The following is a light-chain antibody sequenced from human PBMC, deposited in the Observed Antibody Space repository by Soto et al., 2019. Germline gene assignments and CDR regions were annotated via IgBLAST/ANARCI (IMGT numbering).Light chain of an antibody. V-gene: IGKV1-9*01. CDR1: QAIDTY. CDR3: QQLNSFPFI. CDR2: AAS. Sequence: DIQLTQSPSFLSASVGDRVTITCRASQAIDTYLAWYQQKPGKAPKLLIYAASLLQSGVPSRLSGSGSGTEYTLSNNSLQPEYFASYYCQQLNSFPFIFGQGTRLEIK. J-gene: IGKJ5*01.